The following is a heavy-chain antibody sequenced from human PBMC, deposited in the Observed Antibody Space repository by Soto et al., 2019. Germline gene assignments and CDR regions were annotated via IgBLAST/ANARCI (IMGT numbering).Heavy chain of an antibody. J-gene: IGHJ4*02. CDR2: ISNDGSNK. CDR3: EKGFGNHWVFAY. Sequence: GGSLRLSCAASGFSFSTYGMHWVRQAPGKGLEWVAFISNDGSNKYYADSVKGRFTISRDNSKNTLYLQMNSLRAEDTAVYYCEKGFGNHWVFAYGARGTLFPVSS. V-gene: IGHV3-30*18. D-gene: IGHD3-3*01. CDR1: GFSFSTYG.